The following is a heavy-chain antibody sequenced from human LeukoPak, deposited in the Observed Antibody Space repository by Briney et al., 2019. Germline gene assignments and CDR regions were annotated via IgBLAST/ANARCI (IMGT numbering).Heavy chain of an antibody. CDR3: AKEGPKSIAATGYYMDV. V-gene: IGHV3-23*01. D-gene: IGHD6-25*01. Sequence: PGGSLRLSCAASGFTFSSYAMSWVRQAPGKGLEWVSTISTSGGSTYYADSVKGRFTISRDNSKNTLYLQMNSLRAEDTAVYYCAKEGPKSIAATGYYMDVWGKGTTVTISS. CDR2: ISTSGGST. J-gene: IGHJ6*03. CDR1: GFTFSSYA.